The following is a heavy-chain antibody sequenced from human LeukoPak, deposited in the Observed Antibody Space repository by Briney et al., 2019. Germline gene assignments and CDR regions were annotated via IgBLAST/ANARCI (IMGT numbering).Heavy chain of an antibody. Sequence: GGSLRLSCAASGFTFSSYWMSWVRQAPGKGLERVANIKQDGSEKYYVDSVKGRFTISRDNAKNSLYLQMNSLRAEDTAVYYCARGGDYDRKYYYMDVWGKGTTVTVSS. CDR2: IKQDGSEK. J-gene: IGHJ6*03. CDR3: ARGGDYDRKYYYMDV. V-gene: IGHV3-7*01. D-gene: IGHD2-21*02. CDR1: GFTFSSYW.